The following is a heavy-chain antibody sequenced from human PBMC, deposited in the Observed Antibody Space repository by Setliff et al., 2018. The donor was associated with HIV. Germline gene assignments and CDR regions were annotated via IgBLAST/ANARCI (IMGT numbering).Heavy chain of an antibody. V-gene: IGHV4-34*01. CDR2: VNHSGST. CDR1: GGSFNGYY. J-gene: IGHJ4*02. CDR3: ARQSTVAAAGFDF. Sequence: LSLTCAVYGGSFNGYYWSWIRQPPGKGLEWIGEVNHSGSTNYNPSLKSRVTISVDTSKNQFSLKLSSVTAADTAVYYCARQSTVAAAGFDFWGQGTLVTVSS. D-gene: IGHD6-13*01.